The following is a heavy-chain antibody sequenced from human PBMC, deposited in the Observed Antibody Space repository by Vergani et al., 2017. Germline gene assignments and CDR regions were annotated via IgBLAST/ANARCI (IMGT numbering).Heavy chain of an antibody. V-gene: IGHV4-31*03. D-gene: IGHD4-17*01. CDR2: IYYSGST. J-gene: IGHJ4*02. CDR3: ASSLSDDYGDYVGFDY. Sequence: QVQLQESGPGLVKPSQTLSLTCTVSGGSISSGGYYWSWIRQHPGKGLEWIGYIYYSGSTYYNPSLKSRVTISVDTSKNQFSLKLSAVTAADTAVYYCASSLSDDYGDYVGFDYWGQGTLVTVSS. CDR1: GGSISSGGYY.